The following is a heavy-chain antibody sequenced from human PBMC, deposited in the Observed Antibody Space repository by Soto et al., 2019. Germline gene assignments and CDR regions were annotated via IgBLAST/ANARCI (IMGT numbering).Heavy chain of an antibody. CDR1: GFTVSSTY. CDR2: ISTGSSA. CDR3: AREGQVVDQSPLVAFIF. J-gene: IGHJ3*01. V-gene: IGHV3-66*01. Sequence: EVHLVESCGDLVQTGGSLRLSCAASGFTVSSTYMSWVLQAPGMGLEWVSVISTGSSAYYGDPVKGSIIVSRDNFKNTLYLQMNSLRAEDTGCYYCAREGQVVDQSPLVAFIFWVRWRTVTVSS. D-gene: IGHD2-2*01.